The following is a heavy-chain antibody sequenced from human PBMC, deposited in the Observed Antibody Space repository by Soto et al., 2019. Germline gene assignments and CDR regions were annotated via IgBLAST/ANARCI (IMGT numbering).Heavy chain of an antibody. V-gene: IGHV4-59*01. CDR1: GGSITSDYY. CDR3: ARGINYYDSSGDSWFDP. Sequence: PSETLSLTCTVSGGSITSDYYWSWIRQTPGKGPEWIGYIQFNGNTRYNPSLESRVALSIDTSKRQFSLTVTSVTPADTAVYYYARGINYYDSSGDSWFDPWGQGTLVTVSS. J-gene: IGHJ5*02. D-gene: IGHD3-22*01. CDR2: IQFNGNT.